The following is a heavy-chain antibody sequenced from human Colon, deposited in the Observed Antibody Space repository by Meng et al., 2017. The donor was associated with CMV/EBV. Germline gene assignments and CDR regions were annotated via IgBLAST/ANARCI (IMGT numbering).Heavy chain of an antibody. CDR3: AHRPYGSGSYFFDY. V-gene: IGHV2-5*02. Sequence: QITLMESGPTLVKPTQTLTLTCTFSGFSLSTIGMGVGWIRQPPGKALEWLGVIYWDDAKRYSPSLKSRLTITKDTSKNQVVLTMTNLDPLDTATYYCAHRPYGSGSYFFDYWGQGTLVTVSS. J-gene: IGHJ4*02. CDR2: IYWDDAK. D-gene: IGHD3-10*01. CDR1: GFSLSTIGMG.